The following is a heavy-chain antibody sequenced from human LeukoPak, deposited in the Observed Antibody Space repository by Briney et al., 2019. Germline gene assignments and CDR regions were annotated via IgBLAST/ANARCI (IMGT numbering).Heavy chain of an antibody. CDR1: GYSFIGYY. CDR2: INPNSGGT. Sequence: GASVKVSCKASGYSFIGYYMHWVRQAPGQGLEWMGWINPNSGGTNYAQKFQGRVTMTRDTSISTAYMELSRLRSDDTAVYYCARDLEYYYGSGRSDWFDPWGQGTLVTVSS. V-gene: IGHV1-2*02. D-gene: IGHD3-10*01. J-gene: IGHJ5*02. CDR3: ARDLEYYYGSGRSDWFDP.